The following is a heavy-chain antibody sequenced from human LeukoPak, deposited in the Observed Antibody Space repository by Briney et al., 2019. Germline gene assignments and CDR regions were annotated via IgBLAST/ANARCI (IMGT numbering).Heavy chain of an antibody. D-gene: IGHD6-6*01. CDR2: ISYDGSNK. V-gene: IGHV3-30-3*01. CDR1: GFTFSSYA. CDR3: ARRAARYDY. J-gene: IGHJ4*02. Sequence: GRSLRLSCAASGFTFSSYAMHWVRQAPGKGLEWVAVISYDGSNKYYADSVKGRFTISRDNSKNTLYLQMNSLRAEDTAVYYCARRAARYDYWGQGTLVTVSS.